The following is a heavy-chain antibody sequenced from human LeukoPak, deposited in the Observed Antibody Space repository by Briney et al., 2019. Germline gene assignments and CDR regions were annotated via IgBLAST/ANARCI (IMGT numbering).Heavy chain of an antibody. Sequence: PGGSLRLSCSASGFTFSSYAIHWVRQAPGKGPEYVSAISSNGGSTYYADSVKGRFTISRDNSKNTLYLQMSSLRAEDTAVYYCVKDLRSLIVASVFDYWGQGTLVTVSS. V-gene: IGHV3-64D*06. CDR3: VKDLRSLIVASVFDY. J-gene: IGHJ4*02. CDR1: GFTFSSYA. CDR2: ISSNGGST. D-gene: IGHD5-12*01.